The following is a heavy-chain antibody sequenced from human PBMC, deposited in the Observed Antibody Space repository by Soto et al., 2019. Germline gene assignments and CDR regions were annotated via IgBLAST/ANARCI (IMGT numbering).Heavy chain of an antibody. CDR1: GFSLSNARMG. CDR2: INHSGST. Sequence: KESGPVLVKPTETLTLTCTVSGFSLSNARMGVSWIRQPPGKALEWLGEINHSGSTNYNPSLKSRVTISVDTSKNQFSLKLSSVTAADTAVYYCARLGLRDYGGYWGQGTLVTVSS. J-gene: IGHJ4*02. V-gene: IGHV4-4*02. D-gene: IGHD4-17*01. CDR3: ARLGLRDYGGY.